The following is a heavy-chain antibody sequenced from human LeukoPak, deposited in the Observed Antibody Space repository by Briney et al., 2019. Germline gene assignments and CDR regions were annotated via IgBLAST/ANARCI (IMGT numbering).Heavy chain of an antibody. CDR1: GGSFSGYY. CDR3: ARAYDSSGYYYRGRPFDP. J-gene: IGHJ5*02. CDR2: INHSGST. D-gene: IGHD3-22*01. V-gene: IGHV4-34*01. Sequence: PSETLSLTCAVYGGSFSGYYWSWIRQPPGKGLEWIGEINHSGSTNYNPSLKSRVTISVDTSKNQFSLKLSSVTAADTAVYYCARAYDSSGYYYRGRPFDPWGQGTLVTVSS.